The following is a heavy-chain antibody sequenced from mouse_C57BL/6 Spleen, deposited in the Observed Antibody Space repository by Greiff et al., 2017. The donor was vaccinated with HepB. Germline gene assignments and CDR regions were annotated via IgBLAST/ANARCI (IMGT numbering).Heavy chain of an antibody. D-gene: IGHD1-1*01. V-gene: IGHV1-55*01. CDR3: ARHYYGSSYRYFDV. CDR2: IYPGSGST. Sequence: QVQLKQPGAELVKPGASVKMSCKASGYTFTSYWITWVKQRPGQGLEWIGDIYPGSGSTNYNEKFKSKATLTVDTSSSTAYMQLSSLTSEDSAVYYCARHYYGSSYRYFDVWGTGTTVTVSS. J-gene: IGHJ1*03. CDR1: GYTFTSYW.